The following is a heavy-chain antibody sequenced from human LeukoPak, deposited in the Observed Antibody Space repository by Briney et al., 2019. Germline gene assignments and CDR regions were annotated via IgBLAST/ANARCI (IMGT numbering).Heavy chain of an antibody. D-gene: IGHD5-18*01. CDR1: GGSITSYY. J-gene: IGHJ3*02. Sequence: SETLSLTCTVSGGSITSYYWSWIRQPPGKGLEWIGYIYYSGSTNYNPSLKSRVTISVDTSKNHFSLKLSSVTAADTAVYYCARRTTLELWLIHDAFDIWGQGTMVTVSS. CDR2: IYYSGST. CDR3: ARRTTLELWLIHDAFDI. V-gene: IGHV4-59*08.